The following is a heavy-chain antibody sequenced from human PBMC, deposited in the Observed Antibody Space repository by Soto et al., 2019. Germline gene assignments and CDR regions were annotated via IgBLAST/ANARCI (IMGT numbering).Heavy chain of an antibody. J-gene: IGHJ4*02. V-gene: IGHV4-4*02. CDR1: GGSISSSNW. CDR3: ARDWDTSGYFHYFDY. CDR2: IYHSGST. Sequence: PSETLSLTCAVSGGSISSSNWWSWVRQPPGKGLEWIGEIYHSGSTNYNPSLKSRVTISLDMSKNQFSLKLSSVTAADTAVYFCARDWDTSGYFHYFDYWGQGTPVTVSS. D-gene: IGHD3-22*01.